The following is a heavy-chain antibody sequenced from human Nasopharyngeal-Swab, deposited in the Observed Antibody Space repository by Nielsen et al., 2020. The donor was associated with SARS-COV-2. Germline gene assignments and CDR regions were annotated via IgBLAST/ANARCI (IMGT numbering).Heavy chain of an antibody. Sequence: RQAPGKGLEWIGYIYYSGSTNYNPSLKRRVTISVDTSKSQFSLKLSSVTAADTAVYYCASHDYGVNGEYYYMDVWGKGTTVTVSS. CDR3: ASHDYGVNGEYYYMDV. D-gene: IGHD4-17*01. V-gene: IGHV4-61*07. J-gene: IGHJ6*03. CDR2: IYYSGST.